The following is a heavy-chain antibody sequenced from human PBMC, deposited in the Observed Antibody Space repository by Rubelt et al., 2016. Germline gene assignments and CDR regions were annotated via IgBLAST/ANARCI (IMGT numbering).Heavy chain of an antibody. CDR2: VNTDGSGA. Sequence: GKGLVWVSRVNTDGSGANYADSVKGRFTISRDNAKNTLYLQMNSLRAEDTAVYYCAKFVGFGVSYYGMDVWGQGTTVTVSS. V-gene: IGHV3-74*01. J-gene: IGHJ6*02. D-gene: IGHD3-3*01. CDR3: AKFVGFGVSYYGMDV.